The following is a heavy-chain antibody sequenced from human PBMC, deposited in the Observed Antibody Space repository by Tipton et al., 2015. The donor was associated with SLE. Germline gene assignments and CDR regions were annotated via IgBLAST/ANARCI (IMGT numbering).Heavy chain of an antibody. CDR2: VYYSGTT. CDR3: AREVLSTVVYWYFDL. Sequence: WVRQAPGKGLEWIGSVYYSGTTYYNPALKSRVTISADTSKNQFSLKLTSGTAADTAVYYWAREVLSTVVYWYFDLWGRGTLVTVFS. V-gene: IGHV4-39*02. J-gene: IGHJ2*01. D-gene: IGHD4-23*01.